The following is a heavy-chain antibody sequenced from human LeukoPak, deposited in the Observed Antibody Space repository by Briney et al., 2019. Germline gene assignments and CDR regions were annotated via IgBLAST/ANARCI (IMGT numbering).Heavy chain of an antibody. CDR2: ISAYNGNT. CDR3: ARDRAWRFGELSDY. J-gene: IGHJ4*02. Sequence: ASVKVSCKASGGTFRSFAYSRVRQAPGQGVELMGWISAYNGNTNYAQKLQGRVTMTTDTSTSTAYMELRSLRSDDTAVYYCARDRAWRFGELSDYWGQGTLVTVSS. CDR1: GGTFRSFA. V-gene: IGHV1-18*01. D-gene: IGHD3-10*01.